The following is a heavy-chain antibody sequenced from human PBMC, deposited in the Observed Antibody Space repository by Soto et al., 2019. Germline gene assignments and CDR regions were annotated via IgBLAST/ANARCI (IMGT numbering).Heavy chain of an antibody. J-gene: IGHJ4*02. D-gene: IGHD3-22*01. Sequence: QVQLVQSGAEVKKPGASVKVSCKASGYTFTSYAMHWVRQAPGQRLEWMGWINAGNGNTKYSQKFQGRVTITRDTSASTAYMELSSLRSEDTAVYYCAAVGVYDSSGYYYFDYWGQGTLVTVSS. CDR2: INAGNGNT. CDR3: AAVGVYDSSGYYYFDY. CDR1: GYTFTSYA. V-gene: IGHV1-3*01.